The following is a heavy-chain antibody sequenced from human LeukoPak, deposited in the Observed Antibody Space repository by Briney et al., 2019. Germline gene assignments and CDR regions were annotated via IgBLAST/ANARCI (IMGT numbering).Heavy chain of an antibody. CDR3: ARDLGETPRTIFFDY. J-gene: IGHJ4*02. CDR1: GGTFSSYA. Sequence: ASVKVSCKASGGTFSSYAISWVRQAPGQGLEWMGWISAYNGDTDYLQKFQGRLTMTTDTSTGTAYMELRSLRSDDTAVFYCARDLGETPRTIFFDYWGQGTLVTVSS. CDR2: ISAYNGDT. D-gene: IGHD3-16*01. V-gene: IGHV1-18*01.